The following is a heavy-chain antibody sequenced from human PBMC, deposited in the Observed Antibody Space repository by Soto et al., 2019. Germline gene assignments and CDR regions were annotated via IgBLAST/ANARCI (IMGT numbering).Heavy chain of an antibody. CDR1: GFTFSSYS. D-gene: IGHD2-15*01. Sequence: EVQLVESGGGLVKPGGSLRLSCAASGFTFSSYSMNWVRQAPGKGLEWVSSISSSSSYIYYADSVKGRFTISRDNAKNSLYLQMNSLRAEDTAVYYCARDELDIVVVVAAYFDYWGQGTLVTVSS. J-gene: IGHJ4*02. CDR3: ARDELDIVVVVAAYFDY. V-gene: IGHV3-21*01. CDR2: ISSSSSYI.